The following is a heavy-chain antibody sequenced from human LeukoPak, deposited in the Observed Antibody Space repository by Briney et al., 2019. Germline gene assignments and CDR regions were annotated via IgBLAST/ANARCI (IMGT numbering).Heavy chain of an antibody. CDR2: SSRRGSTI. D-gene: IGHD6-6*01. V-gene: IGHV3-11*04. J-gene: IGHJ5*02. CDR1: GFTFSDYY. CDR3: ARLVYGPNWFDP. Sequence: GGSLRLSCAASGFTFSDYYMNWIRQAPGKGLEWVSYSSRRGSTIYYADSVKGRFTISRDNAKNSLYLQMNSLRAEDTAVYYCARLVYGPNWFDPWGQGTQVTVSS.